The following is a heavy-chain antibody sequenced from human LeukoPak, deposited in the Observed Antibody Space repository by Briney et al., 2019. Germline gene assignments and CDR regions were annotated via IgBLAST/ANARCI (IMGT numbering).Heavy chain of an antibody. J-gene: IGHJ4*02. Sequence: SVKVSCKASGGTFSSYAISWVRQAPEQGLEWMGGIIPIFGTANYAQKFQGRVTITADESTSTAYMELSSLRSEDTAVYYCARSLYYDFWSGYPVWGQGTLVTVSS. V-gene: IGHV1-69*01. CDR2: IIPIFGTA. CDR3: ARSLYYDFWSGYPV. CDR1: GGTFSSYA. D-gene: IGHD3-3*01.